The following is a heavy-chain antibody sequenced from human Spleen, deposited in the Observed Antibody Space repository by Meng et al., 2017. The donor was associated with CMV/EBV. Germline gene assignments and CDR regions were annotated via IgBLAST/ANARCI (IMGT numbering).Heavy chain of an antibody. CDR3: AAYYESSGYALDY. CDR2: ISFDGTKK. Sequence: GGSLRLSCAASESTFSSYGMHWVRQAPGKGLEWVALISFDGTKKYYAVSVKGRFTISRDNAKNSLYLQMNSLRAEDTALYYCAAYYESSGYALDYWGQGTLVTVSS. D-gene: IGHD3-22*01. J-gene: IGHJ4*02. V-gene: IGHV3-30*03. CDR1: ESTFSSYG.